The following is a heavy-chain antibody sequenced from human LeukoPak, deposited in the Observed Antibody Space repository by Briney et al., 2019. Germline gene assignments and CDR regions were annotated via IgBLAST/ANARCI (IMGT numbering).Heavy chain of an antibody. CDR1: GFTFSGYG. V-gene: IGHV3-30*18. CDR2: IPNDGKDK. J-gene: IGHJ4*02. CDR3: TKDRNRGPAAYDFDY. D-gene: IGHD2-2*01. Sequence: GGSLRLSCAASGFTFSGYGMHWVRQAPGKGLEWLSVIPNDGKDKKYTESVKGRFTISRHNSKNTLYLQMNSLRVDDTAVYYCTKDRNRGPAAYDFDYWGPGTLITVSS.